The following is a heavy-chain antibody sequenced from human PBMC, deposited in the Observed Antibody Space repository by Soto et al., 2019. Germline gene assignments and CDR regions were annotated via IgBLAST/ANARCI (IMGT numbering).Heavy chain of an antibody. CDR2: VWNDGTNP. CDR3: AKDATRTSGWYHFDY. J-gene: IGHJ4*02. D-gene: IGHD6-19*01. Sequence: GGSLRLSCAASGFTFSSYGMHWVRLTPGKGLEWVALVWNDGTNPYYADSVKGRFTISRDNSKSTLYLQMNGLRAEDTAVYYCAKDATRTSGWYHFDYWGQGALVTVS. CDR1: GFTFSSYG. V-gene: IGHV3-33*06.